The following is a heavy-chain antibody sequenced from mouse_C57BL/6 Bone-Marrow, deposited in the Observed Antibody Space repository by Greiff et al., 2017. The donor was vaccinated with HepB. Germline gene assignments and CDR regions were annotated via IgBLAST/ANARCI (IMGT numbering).Heavy chain of an antibody. V-gene: IGHV5-4*03. CDR3: ARYHDSFAY. J-gene: IGHJ3*01. Sequence: EVKLVESGGGLVKPGGSLKLSCAASGFTFSSYAMSWVRQTPEKRLEWVATISDGGSYTYYPDNVKGRFTISRDNAKNNLYLQMSHLKSEDTAMYYCARYHDSFAYWGQGTLVTVSA. CDR2: ISDGGSYT. CDR1: GFTFSSYA. D-gene: IGHD2-4*01.